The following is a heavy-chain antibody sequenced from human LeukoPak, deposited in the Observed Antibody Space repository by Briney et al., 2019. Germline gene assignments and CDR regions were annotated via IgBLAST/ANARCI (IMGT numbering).Heavy chain of an antibody. CDR1: GGSISSGSYY. D-gene: IGHD5-12*01. J-gene: IGHJ4*02. Sequence: PSQTLSLTCTVSGGSISSGSYYWSWIRQPAGKGLEWIGRIYTSGSTNYNPSLKSRVTLSVDTSKNQFSLKLSSVTAAGTAVYYSTGYSGYETEYWGQGTLVTVSS. CDR3: TGYSGYETEY. V-gene: IGHV4-61*02. CDR2: IYTSGST.